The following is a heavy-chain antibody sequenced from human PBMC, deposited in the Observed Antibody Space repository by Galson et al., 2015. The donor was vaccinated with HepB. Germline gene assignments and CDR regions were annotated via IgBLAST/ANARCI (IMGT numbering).Heavy chain of an antibody. CDR1: GYTFTSYG. D-gene: IGHD3-22*01. V-gene: IGHV1-18*01. Sequence: SVKVSCKASGYTFTSYGISWVRQAPGQGLEWMGWISAYNGNTNYAQKLQGRVTMTTDTSTSTAYMELRSLRSDDTAVYHCAFGGYYYDSSGYYRDHLFDYWGQGTLVTVSS. J-gene: IGHJ4*02. CDR2: ISAYNGNT. CDR3: AFGGYYYDSSGYYRDHLFDY.